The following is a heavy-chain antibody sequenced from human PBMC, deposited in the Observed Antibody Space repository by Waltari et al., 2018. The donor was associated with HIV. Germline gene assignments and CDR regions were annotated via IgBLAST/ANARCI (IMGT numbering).Heavy chain of an antibody. V-gene: IGHV3-53*01. CDR3: ARMKRSYGSGQARYFYFGMDV. CDR2: LYNEGRT. D-gene: IGHD3-10*01. Sequence: EVQLVESGGGLVQPGGSLILSCAASGFSVSDNYMRWVRLAPGKGLQWVSVLYNEGRTQYIDSVKGRLTIFRDNSKNALYLQMNSLRVDDTAVYYCARMKRSYGSGQARYFYFGMDVWGQGTTVIVSS. J-gene: IGHJ6*02. CDR1: GFSVSDNY.